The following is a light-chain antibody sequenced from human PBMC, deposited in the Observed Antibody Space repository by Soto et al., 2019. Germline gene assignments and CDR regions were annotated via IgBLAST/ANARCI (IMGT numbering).Light chain of an antibody. CDR2: DAS. CDR3: QQLSSWLCT. J-gene: IGKJ1*01. V-gene: IGKV3-11*01. CDR1: QSVSNY. Sequence: EIVLTQSPATLSLSPGERATLSCRASQSVSNYLAWYQQKPGQAPRLLIYDASHRATGVPARFSGIGSGTDFTLIISSLEPEDFAVYYCQQLSSWLCTFGQGTKVEIK.